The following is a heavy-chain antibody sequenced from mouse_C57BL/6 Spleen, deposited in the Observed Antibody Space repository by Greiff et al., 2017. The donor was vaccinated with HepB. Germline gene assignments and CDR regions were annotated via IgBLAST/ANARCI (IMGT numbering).Heavy chain of an antibody. Sequence: VQLQESGAELARPGASVKLSCKASGYTFTSYGISWVKQRTGQGLEWIGEIYPRSGNTYYNEKFKGKATLTADKSSSTAYMELRSLTSEDSAVYFCAREGDSAWFAYWGQGTLVTVSA. V-gene: IGHV1-81*01. J-gene: IGHJ3*01. CDR2: IYPRSGNT. CDR1: GYTFTSYG. CDR3: AREGDSAWFAY.